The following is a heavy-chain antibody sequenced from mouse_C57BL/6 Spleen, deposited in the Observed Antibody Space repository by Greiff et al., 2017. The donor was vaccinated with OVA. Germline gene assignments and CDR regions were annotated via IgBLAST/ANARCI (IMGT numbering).Heavy chain of an antibody. J-gene: IGHJ2*01. Sequence: VQLQESGAELVRPGTSVKMSCKASGYTFTNYWIGWAKQRPGHGLEWIGDIYPGGGYTNYNEKFKGKATLTADKSSSPAYMQFSSLTSEDSAIYYCARGDYDFLDYWGQGTTLTGSS. V-gene: IGHV1-63*01. CDR2: IYPGGGYT. D-gene: IGHD2-4*01. CDR3: ARGDYDFLDY. CDR1: GYTFTNYW.